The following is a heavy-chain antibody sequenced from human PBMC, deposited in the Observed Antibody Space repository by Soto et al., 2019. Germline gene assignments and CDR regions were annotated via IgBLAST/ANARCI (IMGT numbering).Heavy chain of an antibody. Sequence: PSETLSLTCAVSGGSISSGGYSWSWIRQPPGKGLEWIGYIYHSGSTYYNPSLKSRVTISVDRSKNQFSLKLNSVTATDTAVYFCARAGYCISTACYRYWFDPWGQGTRVTVSS. CDR3: ARAGYCISTACYRYWFDP. V-gene: IGHV4-30-2*01. J-gene: IGHJ5*02. CDR1: GGSISSGGYS. D-gene: IGHD2-2*02. CDR2: IYHSGST.